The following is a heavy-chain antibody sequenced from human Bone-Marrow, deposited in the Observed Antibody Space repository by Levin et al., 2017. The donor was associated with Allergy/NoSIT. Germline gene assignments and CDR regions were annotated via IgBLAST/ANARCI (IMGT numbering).Heavy chain of an antibody. J-gene: IGHJ2*01. D-gene: IGHD6-19*01. CDR1: GFTFTNAW. CDR3: TTVGGGLESIWYFDL. V-gene: IGHV3-15*01. CDR2: IKSETDGGTT. Sequence: GESLKISCAASGFTFTNAWMTWVRQAPGKGLEWVGRIKSETDGGTTDYAAPVKGRFSISRDESKNTMFLQMNSLKTEDTGVYYCTTVGGGLESIWYFDLWGRGTLVTVSS.